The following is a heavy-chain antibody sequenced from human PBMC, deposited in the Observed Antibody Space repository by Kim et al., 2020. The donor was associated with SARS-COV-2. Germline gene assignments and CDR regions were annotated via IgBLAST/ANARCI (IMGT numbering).Heavy chain of an antibody. V-gene: IGHV4-31*03. CDR3: ARAVNGVVRGVMAV. CDR1: GGSISSGGYY. CDR2: MYYSGST. D-gene: IGHD3-10*01. J-gene: IGHJ6*02. Sequence: SETLSLTCTVSGGSISSGGYYWSWIRQHPGKGLEWIGYMYYSGSTYYNPSLKSRVTISVDTSKNQFSLKLSAVTAADTAVYYCARAVNGVVRGVMAVWGQGTTVTVSS.